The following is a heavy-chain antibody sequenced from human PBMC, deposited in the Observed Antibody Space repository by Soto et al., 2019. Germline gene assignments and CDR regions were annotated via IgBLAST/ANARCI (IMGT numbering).Heavy chain of an antibody. CDR2: ISGSGGST. CDR1: GFTFSSYA. J-gene: IGHJ6*02. D-gene: IGHD3-10*01. CDR3: AKQVTMVRGVLKYYYGMDV. V-gene: IGHV3-23*01. Sequence: GGSLRLSCAASGFTFSSYAMSWVRQAPGKXLEWVSAISGSGGSTYYADSVKGRFTISRDNSKNTLYLQMNSLRAEDTAVYYCAKQVTMVRGVLKYYYGMDVWGQGTTVTVSS.